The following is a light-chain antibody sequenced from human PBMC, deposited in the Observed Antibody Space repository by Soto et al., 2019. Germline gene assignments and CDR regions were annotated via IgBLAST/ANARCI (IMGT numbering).Light chain of an antibody. V-gene: IGKV2-28*01. J-gene: IGKJ1*01. CDR1: QSLLHSNGNNY. CDR3: MQALQTPKT. Sequence: XIVMTQSPLXLPXXXGEPASISCRSSQSLLHSNGNNYLDWYLQKPGQPPQLLIHLGSDRASGXPXXXXXXXXXXXXXXXISRVEAEDVGVYYCMQALQTPKTFGQGTKVEIK. CDR2: LGS.